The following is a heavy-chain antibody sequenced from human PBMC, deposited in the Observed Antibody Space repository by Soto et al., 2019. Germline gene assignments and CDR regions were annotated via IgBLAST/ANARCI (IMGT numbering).Heavy chain of an antibody. CDR2: INPNTGGT. J-gene: IGHJ4*02. D-gene: IGHD6-6*01. V-gene: IGHV1-2*02. CDR3: ARSLSTIAARPDS. Sequence: ASVKVSCKPSGYAFTAYFMHWVRQAPGQGLEWMGWINPNTGGTYYAQKFQGRVTMTRDTSISTAFLDLRRLRSDDTAVYFCARSLSTIAARPDSWGQGTLVTVSS. CDR1: GYAFTAYF.